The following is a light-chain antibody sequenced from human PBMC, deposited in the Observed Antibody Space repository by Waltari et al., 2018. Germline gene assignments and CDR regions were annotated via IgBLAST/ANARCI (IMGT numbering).Light chain of an antibody. Sequence: DIEMTQSPLSLPVTPGEPASISCRASQSLLYGNGFNYVDWYLKKPGQSQQLLIYLGSNRASWVSDKFSCSGSGTDFTLKISRVEASDVGLYYCMQGLQTPYTFGRGTKLEIK. CDR3: MQGLQTPYT. CDR2: LGS. V-gene: IGKV2-28*01. CDR1: QSLLYGNGFNY. J-gene: IGKJ2*01.